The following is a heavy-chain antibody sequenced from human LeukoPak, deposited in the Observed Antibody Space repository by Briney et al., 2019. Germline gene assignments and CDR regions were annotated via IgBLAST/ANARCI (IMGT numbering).Heavy chain of an antibody. CDR1: GDSITGYY. CDR2: IYYTGNT. CDR3: ARGQKYRSGYTVTELGSGYFDY. J-gene: IGHJ4*02. D-gene: IGHD5-18*01. Sequence: SETLSLTCSVSGDSITGYYWGWIRQPPGKGLEWIGNIYYTGNTYYNSSPKNRVTISVDTSKNQFSLRLSSVTAADTAVYYCARGQKYRSGYTVTELGSGYFDYWGQGTLVTVSS. V-gene: IGHV4-39*07.